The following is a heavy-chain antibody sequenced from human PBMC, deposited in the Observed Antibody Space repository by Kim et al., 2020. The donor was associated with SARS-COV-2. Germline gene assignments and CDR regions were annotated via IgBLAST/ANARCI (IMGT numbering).Heavy chain of an antibody. V-gene: IGHV3-23*01. Sequence: GGSLRLSCAASGFTFSSYAMSWVRQAPGKGLEWVSTISSGGGSGTYYADSVKGRFTISRDNSKNTLYLQMISLRAGDTAVYYCAVLGAVAGDYWGQGALVTVSS. D-gene: IGHD6-19*01. CDR2: ISSGGGSGT. CDR3: AVLGAVAGDY. J-gene: IGHJ4*02. CDR1: GFTFSSYA.